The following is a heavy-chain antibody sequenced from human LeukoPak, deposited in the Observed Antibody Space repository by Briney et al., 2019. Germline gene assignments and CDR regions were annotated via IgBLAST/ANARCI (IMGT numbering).Heavy chain of an antibody. D-gene: IGHD6-13*01. CDR2: IYSGGST. J-gene: IGHJ4*02. Sequence: GGSLRLSCAASGFTVSSNYMSWVRQAPGKGLEWVSVIYSGGSTYYADSVKDRFTISRDNSKNTLYLQMNSLRAEDTAVYYCARAEYSSSWYYFDYWGQGTLVTVSS. CDR1: GFTVSSNY. CDR3: ARAEYSSSWYYFDY. V-gene: IGHV3-66*01.